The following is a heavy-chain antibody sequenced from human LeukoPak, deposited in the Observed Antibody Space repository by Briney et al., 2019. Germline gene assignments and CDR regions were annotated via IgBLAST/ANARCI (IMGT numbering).Heavy chain of an antibody. CDR1: GFTFSNYW. Sequence: PGGSLRLSCAASGFTFSNYWMNWVRQAPGKGLEWVANIKLDGSEKYYVDSVKGRFTISRDNAKNSLYLQMNSLRAEDTVVYYCVRSRYCSVGRCYSDYWGQGTLVTVSS. CDR3: VRSRYCSVGRCYSDY. CDR2: IKLDGSEK. J-gene: IGHJ4*02. D-gene: IGHD2-15*01. V-gene: IGHV3-7*04.